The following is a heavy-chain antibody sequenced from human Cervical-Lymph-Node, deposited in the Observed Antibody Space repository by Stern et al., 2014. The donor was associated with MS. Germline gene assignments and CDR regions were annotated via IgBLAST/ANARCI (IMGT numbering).Heavy chain of an antibody. CDR1: GFTFSSYG. Sequence: VQLVQSGGGVVQPGRSLRLSCAASGFTFSSYGMHWVRQAPGKGLEWVAVIWYDGSNKYYADSVKGRFTIPRDNSKNTLYLQMNSLRAEDTAVYYCARDCKLRYYYYGMDVWGQGTTVTVSS. D-gene: IGHD1-26*01. J-gene: IGHJ6*02. CDR3: ARDCKLRYYYYGMDV. V-gene: IGHV3-33*01. CDR2: IWYDGSNK.